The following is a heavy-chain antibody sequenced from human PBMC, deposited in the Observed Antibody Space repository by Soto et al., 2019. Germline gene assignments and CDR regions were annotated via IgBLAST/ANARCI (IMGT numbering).Heavy chain of an antibody. Sequence: QVQLVESGGGVVQPGRSLRLSCAASGFTFSSYGMHWVRQAPGKGLEWVAVISYDGSNKYYAYSVKGRFTISRYNSKNTLYLQMNRLRAEDTAVYYCANPRGAARLSRGGVLDYWGQGTLVTVSS. CDR1: GFTFSSYG. CDR3: ANPRGAARLSRGGVLDY. V-gene: IGHV3-30*18. D-gene: IGHD6-6*01. CDR2: ISYDGSNK. J-gene: IGHJ4*02.